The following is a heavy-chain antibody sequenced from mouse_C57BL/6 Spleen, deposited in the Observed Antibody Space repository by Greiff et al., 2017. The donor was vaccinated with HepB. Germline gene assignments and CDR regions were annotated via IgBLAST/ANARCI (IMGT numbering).Heavy chain of an antibody. J-gene: IGHJ3*01. CDR3: ARDDGYYGIPFAY. CDR1: GFTFSDYY. D-gene: IGHD2-3*01. CDR2: INYDGSST. Sequence: EVKVEESEGGLVQPGSSMKLSCTASGFTFSDYYMAWVRQVPEKGLEWVANINYDGSSTYYLDSLKSRFIISRDNAKNILYLQMSSLKSEDTATYYCARDDGYYGIPFAYWGQGTLVTVSA. V-gene: IGHV5-16*01.